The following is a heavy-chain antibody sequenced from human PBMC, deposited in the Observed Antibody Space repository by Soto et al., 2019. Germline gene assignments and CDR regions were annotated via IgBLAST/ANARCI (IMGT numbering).Heavy chain of an antibody. CDR2: IIPIFGTA. V-gene: IGHV1-69*01. Sequence: HVQLVQSGAEVKKPGSSVKVSCKASGGTFSSYALSWVRQAHGHGLEWMGGIIPIFGTANYEQKFQGRVTITADGSTSTGYMELCSLESEDMAVYYCASQLYTLGGVDSSCDVVYWGQGPLVTVS. CDR1: GGTFSSYA. CDR3: ASQLYTLGGVDSSCDVVY. J-gene: IGHJ4*02. D-gene: IGHD3-16*01.